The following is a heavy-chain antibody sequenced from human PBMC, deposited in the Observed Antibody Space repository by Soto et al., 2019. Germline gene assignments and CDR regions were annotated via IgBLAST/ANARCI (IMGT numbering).Heavy chain of an antibody. CDR1: GVSISSGGYY. CDR2: IYYSGST. D-gene: IGHD3-22*01. CDR3: ARDSYYYDSSGHYQRAGGAFDI. J-gene: IGHJ3*02. Sequence: TLSLTCTVSGVSISSGGYYWSWIRQHPGKGLEWIGYIYYSGSTYYNPSLKSRVTISVDTSKNQFSLKLSSVTAADTAVYYCARDSYYYDSSGHYQRAGGAFDIWGQGTMVTV. V-gene: IGHV4-31*03.